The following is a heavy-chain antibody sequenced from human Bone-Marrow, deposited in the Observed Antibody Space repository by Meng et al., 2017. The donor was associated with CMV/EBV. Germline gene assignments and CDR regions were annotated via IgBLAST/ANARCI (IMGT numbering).Heavy chain of an antibody. J-gene: IGHJ5*02. CDR1: SDSLNTYY. Sequence: SETLSLTCSVSSDSLNTYYWSWIRQPPGKGLEWIGYIYYSGTTSYKSSLKSRATIFIDTSKNQFSLQLTSVTAADTAVYYCARGPARPRAGRPGGWFDPWGQGTLVTVSS. D-gene: IGHD6-6*01. CDR2: IYYSGTT. V-gene: IGHV4-59*01. CDR3: ARGPARPRAGRPGGWFDP.